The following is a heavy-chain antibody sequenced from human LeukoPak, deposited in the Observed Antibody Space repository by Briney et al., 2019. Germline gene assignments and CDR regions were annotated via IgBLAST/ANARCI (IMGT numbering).Heavy chain of an antibody. CDR2: ISSSGSTI. CDR1: GFTFSSYE. Sequence: PGGSLRLSCAASGFTFSSYEMNWVRQAPGKGLEWVSYISSSGSTIYYTDSVKGRFTISRDNAKNSLYLQMNSLRAEDTAVYYCQCSSWSFDYWGQGTLVTVSS. CDR3: QCSSWSFDY. J-gene: IGHJ4*02. V-gene: IGHV3-48*03. D-gene: IGHD6-13*01.